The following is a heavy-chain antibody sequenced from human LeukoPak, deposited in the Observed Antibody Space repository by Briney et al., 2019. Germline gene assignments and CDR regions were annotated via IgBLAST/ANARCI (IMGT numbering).Heavy chain of an antibody. J-gene: IGHJ4*02. V-gene: IGHV3-23*01. CDR1: GFSFSTYT. D-gene: IGHD3-22*01. CDR2: ISGSVGST. Sequence: PGGSLRLSCAASGFSFSTYTMAWVRQAPGKGLEWVSGISGSVGSTYYADSVKGRFTISRDNSKNTLYLQMNSLRAEDTAEYYCAKPYYYDSSDNYYGNFDYWGQGTLVTVSS. CDR3: AKPYYYDSSDNYYGNFDY.